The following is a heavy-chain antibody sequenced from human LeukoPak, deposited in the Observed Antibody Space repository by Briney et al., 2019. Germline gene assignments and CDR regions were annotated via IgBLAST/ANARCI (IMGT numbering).Heavy chain of an antibody. Sequence: GGSLRLSCAVSGITVSKYWMHWVRQVPGKGLVWVSRIHSDGSTTDYADSVKGRFTITRDSAKNTLYLEMKSLRVEDTAVYYCTGDANHYGGMDVWGQGTTVTVSS. J-gene: IGHJ6*02. CDR1: GITVSKYW. CDR2: IHSDGSTT. V-gene: IGHV3-74*01. CDR3: TGDANHYGGMDV.